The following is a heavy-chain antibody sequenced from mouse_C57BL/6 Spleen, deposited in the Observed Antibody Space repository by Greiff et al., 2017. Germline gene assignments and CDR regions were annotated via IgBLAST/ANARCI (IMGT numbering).Heavy chain of an antibody. V-gene: IGHV5-9*01. J-gene: IGHJ4*01. CDR1: GFTFSSYT. CDR2: ISGGGGNT. CDR3: ARRYYGSSYAMDY. D-gene: IGHD1-1*01. Sequence: EVQGVESGGGLVKPGGSLKLSCAASGFTFSSYTMSWVRQTPEKRLEWVATISGGGGNTYYPDSVKGRFTISRDNAKNTLYLQMSSLRSEDTALYYCARRYYGSSYAMDYWGQGTSVTVSS.